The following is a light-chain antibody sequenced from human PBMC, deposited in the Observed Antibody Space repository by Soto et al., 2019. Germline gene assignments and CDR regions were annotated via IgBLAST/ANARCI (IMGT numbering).Light chain of an antibody. CDR2: DAS. Sequence: DIQMTQSPSSLSASVGDRVTITCQASQDISNYLNWYQQKPGKAPKLLIYDASNLETGVPSRFSGSGYGTDFTFTISSLKPEDIATYYCQQYDNLPAFGGGTRWIS. CDR1: QDISNY. V-gene: IGKV1-33*01. CDR3: QQYDNLPA. J-gene: IGKJ4*01.